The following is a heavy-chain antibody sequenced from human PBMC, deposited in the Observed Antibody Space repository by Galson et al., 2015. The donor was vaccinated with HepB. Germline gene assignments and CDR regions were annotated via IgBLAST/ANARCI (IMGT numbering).Heavy chain of an antibody. J-gene: IGHJ4*02. CDR3: TTGPPYYDILTGYYHYFDY. Sequence: SLRLSCAASGFTFSSYGMHWVRQAPGKGLEWVGRIKSKTDGGTTDYAAPVKGRFTISRDDSKNTLYLQMNSLKTEDTAVYYCTTGPPYYDILTGYYHYFDYWGQGTLVTVSS. CDR1: GFTFSSYG. D-gene: IGHD3-9*01. CDR2: IKSKTDGGTT. V-gene: IGHV3-15*01.